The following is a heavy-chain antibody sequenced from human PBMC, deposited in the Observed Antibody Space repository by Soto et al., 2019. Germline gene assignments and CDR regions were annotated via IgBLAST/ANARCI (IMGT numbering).Heavy chain of an antibody. J-gene: IGHJ5*02. CDR3: ARDYDYTMVRGVMYNWFDP. CDR1: GDSVSSNSAA. Sequence: SQTLSLTCAISGDSVSSNSAAWNWIRQSPSRGLEWLGRTYYRSKWYNDYAVSVKSRITINPDTSKSQFSLQLNSVTPEDTAVYYCARDYDYTMVRGVMYNWFDPWGQGTLVTVSS. CDR2: TYYRSKWYN. D-gene: IGHD3-10*01. V-gene: IGHV6-1*01.